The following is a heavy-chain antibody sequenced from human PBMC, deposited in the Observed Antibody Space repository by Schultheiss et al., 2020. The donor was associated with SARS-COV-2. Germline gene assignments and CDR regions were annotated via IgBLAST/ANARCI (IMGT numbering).Heavy chain of an antibody. D-gene: IGHD6-19*01. J-gene: IGHJ4*02. CDR2: ISSNGGST. CDR3: ARVAAGYFDY. V-gene: IGHV3-64*01. CDR1: GFTFSSYA. Sequence: GESLKISCAASGFTFSSYAMHWVRQAPGKGLEYVSAISSNGGSTYYANSVKGRFTISRDNSKNTLYLQMGSLRAEDMAVYYCARVAAGYFDYWGQGTLVTVSS.